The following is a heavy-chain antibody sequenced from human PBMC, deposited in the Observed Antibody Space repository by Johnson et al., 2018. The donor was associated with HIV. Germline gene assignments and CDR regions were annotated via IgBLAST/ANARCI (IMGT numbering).Heavy chain of an antibody. CDR3: AREGGYSGYEGVGHTNDAFDI. CDR2: ISWNSGST. V-gene: IGHV3-9*01. D-gene: IGHD5-12*01. J-gene: IGHJ3*02. CDR1: GFTFDDYA. Sequence: VQLVESGGGVVQPGRSLRLSCAASGFTFDDYAMHWVRQAPGKGLEWVSGISWNSGSTYYADSVKGRFTISRDNSKNTLYLQMNSLRAEDTAVYYCAREGGYSGYEGVGHTNDAFDIWGQGTMVTVSS.